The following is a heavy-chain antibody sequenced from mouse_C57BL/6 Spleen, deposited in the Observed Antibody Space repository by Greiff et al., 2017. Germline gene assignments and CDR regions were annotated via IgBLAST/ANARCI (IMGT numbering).Heavy chain of an antibody. Sequence: VQLQQSGPGLVQPSQSLSITCTVSGFSLTSYGVYWVRQSPGKGLEWLGVIWSGGSTDYNAAFISRLSISKDNSKSQVFLKMNSLQADDTARYYWARIDGYYPYYYAMDYWGQGTSGTVSS. CDR3: ARIDGYYPYYYAMDY. CDR1: GFSLTSYG. V-gene: IGHV2-2*01. D-gene: IGHD2-3*01. CDR2: IWSGGST. J-gene: IGHJ4*01.